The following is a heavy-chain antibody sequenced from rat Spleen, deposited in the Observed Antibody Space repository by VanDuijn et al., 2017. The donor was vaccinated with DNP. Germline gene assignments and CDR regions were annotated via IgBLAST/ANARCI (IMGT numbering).Heavy chain of an antibody. Sequence: EVQLVESGGGLVQPGGSLKLSCAASGFAFSDYYMAWVRQAPTKGLEWVAYIRYDSGSIQYGDSGKGRFTIFRDNAKSSLYLQMDSLRSEDTATYYCTTLNYGNYDYWGQGVMVTVSS. D-gene: IGHD1-3*01. J-gene: IGHJ2*01. CDR3: TTLNYGNYDY. CDR1: GFAFSDYY. V-gene: IGHV5-20*01. CDR2: IRYDSGSI.